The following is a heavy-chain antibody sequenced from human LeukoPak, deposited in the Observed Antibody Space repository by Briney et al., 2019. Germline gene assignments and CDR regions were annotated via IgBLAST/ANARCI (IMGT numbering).Heavy chain of an antibody. CDR2: INSNTGDT. J-gene: IGHJ1*01. V-gene: IGHV1-2*02. Sequence: GASVKVSCKTSGFSCTFYYRHWMRHAPGQRLEGRGWINSNTGDTRYATKFQGRLTMTRDVSITTAYMELSGVRSDDKAIYYCARDLIEGATNFWGQGTLVTVSS. D-gene: IGHD1-26*01. CDR3: ARDLIEGATNF. CDR1: GFSCTFYY.